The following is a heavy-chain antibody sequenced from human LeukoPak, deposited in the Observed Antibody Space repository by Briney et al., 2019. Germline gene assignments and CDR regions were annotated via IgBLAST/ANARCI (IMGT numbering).Heavy chain of an antibody. CDR3: ASTRGDYGDYCFDY. J-gene: IGHJ4*02. CDR1: GFTFSSYA. D-gene: IGHD4-17*01. V-gene: IGHV3-23*01. CDR2: ISGSGGNT. Sequence: PGGSLRLSCAASGFTFSSYAMSWVRQAPGKGLEWVSAISGSGGNTYYADSVKGRFTISRDNSKNTLYLQMNSLRAEDTAVYYCASTRGDYGDYCFDYWGQGTLVTVSS.